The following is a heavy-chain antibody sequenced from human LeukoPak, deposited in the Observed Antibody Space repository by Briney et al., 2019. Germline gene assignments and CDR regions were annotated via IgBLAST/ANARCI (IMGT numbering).Heavy chain of an antibody. CDR1: GFTFSSYA. J-gene: IGHJ4*02. CDR2: ITGRGGIT. Sequence: GGSLRLSCAASGFTFSSYAMSWVRQAPGKGLEWFSGITGRGGITYYAASVNGRFASARDNSKNTLYLQMNSLRTEDTALYYCAKGFRYFDYWGQGTLVTVPS. V-gene: IGHV3-23*01. D-gene: IGHD3-9*01. CDR3: AKGFRYFDY.